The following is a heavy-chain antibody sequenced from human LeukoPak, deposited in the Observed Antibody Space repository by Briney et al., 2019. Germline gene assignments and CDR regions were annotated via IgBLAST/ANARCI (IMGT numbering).Heavy chain of an antibody. CDR1: GFTFSTYW. V-gene: IGHV3-7*01. CDR3: ARDSGLSGYDLLDY. J-gene: IGHJ4*02. Sequence: GGSPRLSCVDSGFTFSTYWMIWVRQAPGKGLEWVANIKYDGSEKYYVDSVKGRFTISRDNAKNSLYLQMNSLRAEDTAVYYCARDSGLSGYDLLDYWGQGTLVTVSS. D-gene: IGHD5-12*01. CDR2: IKYDGSEK.